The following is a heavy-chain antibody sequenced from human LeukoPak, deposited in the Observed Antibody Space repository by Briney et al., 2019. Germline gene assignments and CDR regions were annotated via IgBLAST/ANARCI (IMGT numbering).Heavy chain of an antibody. CDR1: GGSISSYY. J-gene: IGHJ3*02. V-gene: IGHV4-4*07. D-gene: IGHD6-6*01. CDR3: ARDPSYSSSSGAFDI. Sequence: SETLSLTCTVSGGSISSYYWSWIRQPAGKGLEWIGRIYTSGSTNYNPSLKSRVTMSVDTSKHQFSLKLSSVTAADTAVYYCARDPSYSSSSGAFDIWGQGTMVTVSS. CDR2: IYTSGST.